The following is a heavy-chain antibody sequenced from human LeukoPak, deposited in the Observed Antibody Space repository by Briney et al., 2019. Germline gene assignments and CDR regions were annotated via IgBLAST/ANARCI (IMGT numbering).Heavy chain of an antibody. CDR2: INPNSGGT. Sequence: ASVKVSCKASGYTFTTYGVSWVRQAPGQGLEWMGWINPNSGGTNYAQKFQGRVTMTRDTSISTAYMELSRLRSDDTAVYYCARDGDDNGDYVLGWFDPWGQGTLVTVSS. V-gene: IGHV1-2*02. CDR1: GYTFTTYG. J-gene: IGHJ5*02. D-gene: IGHD4-17*01. CDR3: ARDGDDNGDYVLGWFDP.